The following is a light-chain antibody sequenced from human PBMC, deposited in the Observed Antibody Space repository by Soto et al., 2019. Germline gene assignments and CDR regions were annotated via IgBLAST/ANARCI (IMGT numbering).Light chain of an antibody. CDR2: EVS. CDR3: SSYAGSNNWVV. Sequence: QSALTQPPSASGSPGQSVTISCTGTSSDVGGYHYVSWYQQHPGKAPKLIIYEVSKRPSGVPDRFSGSKSGNTASLTVSGLQTEYEADYYCSSYAGSNNWVVFGGGTKLTVL. CDR1: SSDVGGYHY. V-gene: IGLV2-8*01. J-gene: IGLJ2*01.